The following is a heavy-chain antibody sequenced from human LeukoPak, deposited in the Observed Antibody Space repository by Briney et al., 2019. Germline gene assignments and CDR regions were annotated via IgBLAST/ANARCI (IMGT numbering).Heavy chain of an antibody. J-gene: IGHJ3*01. D-gene: IGHD4-17*01. CDR3: AKDPNGDYIGTFDV. CDR2: ISGNGFST. Sequence: GSLRLSCATSKFNFNTYGMIWVRQAPGKGLEWVSSISGNGFSTQYADSVQGRFTISRDNSKNTLYLQMNSLRAEDTAVYYCAKDPNGDYIGTFDVWGQGTMVTVSS. V-gene: IGHV3-23*01. CDR1: KFNFNTYG.